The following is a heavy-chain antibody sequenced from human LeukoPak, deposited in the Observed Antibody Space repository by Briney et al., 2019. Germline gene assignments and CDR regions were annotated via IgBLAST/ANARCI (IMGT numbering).Heavy chain of an antibody. Sequence: ASVKVSCKASGYSFTGYFIHWARQAPGQGPEWLGWINSNSGDTNFAQKFKGRVTMTRDTSVNTAYMELSRLRSDDTAVYYCARAPTRLSPFDYWGQGTLVTVSS. CDR1: GYSFTGYF. J-gene: IGHJ4*02. CDR2: INSNSGDT. CDR3: ARAPTRLSPFDY. V-gene: IGHV1-2*02.